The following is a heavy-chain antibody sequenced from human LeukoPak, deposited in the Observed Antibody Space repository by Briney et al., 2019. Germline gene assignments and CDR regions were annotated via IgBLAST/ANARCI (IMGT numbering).Heavy chain of an antibody. V-gene: IGHV3-53*01. CDR1: GFTVITND. D-gene: IGHD3-10*02. CDR2: LYSDGNT. Sequence: GSLRLSCAASGFTVITNDMTWVRQAPGKGLEWVSVLYSDGNTKYADSVQGRFTISRDNSKNTLYLEMNSLRVEDTAIYYCASRQGLGWHYVNWGQGTLITVSS. CDR3: ASRQGLGWHYVN. J-gene: IGHJ4*02.